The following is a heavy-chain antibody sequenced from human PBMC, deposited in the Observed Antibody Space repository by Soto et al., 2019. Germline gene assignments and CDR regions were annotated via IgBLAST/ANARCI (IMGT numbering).Heavy chain of an antibody. V-gene: IGHV5-51*01. J-gene: IGHJ5*02. Sequence: GESLKISCKGSGYSFTSYWIGWVRQMPGKGLEWMGIIYPGDSDTRYSPSFQGQVAITADKSISTAYLQWSSLTATDTAMYYCAIRCSSTSCYGGRRDNRFDPWGQGTLVTVSS. CDR3: AIRCSSTSCYGGRRDNRFDP. D-gene: IGHD2-2*01. CDR1: GYSFTSYW. CDR2: IYPGDSDT.